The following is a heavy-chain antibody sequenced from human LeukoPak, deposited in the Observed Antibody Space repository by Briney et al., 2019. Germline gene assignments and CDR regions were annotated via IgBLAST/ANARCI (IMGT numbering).Heavy chain of an antibody. Sequence: GGSLRLSCGASGFTFSSYSMNWVRQPPGKGLEWVSYISSSSNTIYYADSVKGRFTISRDNAKNSLYLQMNSLRAEDTAVYYCARTKYFDYWGQGTLVTVSS. J-gene: IGHJ4*02. CDR3: ARTKYFDY. CDR2: ISSSSNTI. V-gene: IGHV3-48*01. CDR1: GFTFSSYS.